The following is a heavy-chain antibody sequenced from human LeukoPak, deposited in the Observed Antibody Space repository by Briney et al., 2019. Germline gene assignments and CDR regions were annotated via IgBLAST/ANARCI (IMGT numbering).Heavy chain of an antibody. V-gene: IGHV3-30*02. CDR1: GFTFSSYG. CDR3: AKSTGYCSSTSCFAKYYFDY. CDR2: IRYDGSNK. J-gene: IGHJ4*02. D-gene: IGHD2-2*01. Sequence: GGSLRLSCPASGFTFSSYGMHWVRQAPGKGLEWVAFIRYDGSNKYYADSVKGRFTISRDNSKNTLYLQMNSLRAEDTAVYYCAKSTGYCSSTSCFAKYYFDYWGQGTLVTVSS.